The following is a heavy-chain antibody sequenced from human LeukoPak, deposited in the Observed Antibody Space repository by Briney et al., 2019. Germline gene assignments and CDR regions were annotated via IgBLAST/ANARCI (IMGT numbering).Heavy chain of an antibody. CDR1: GFTFSSYA. V-gene: IGHV3-23*01. Sequence: PGGSLRLSCAASGFTFSSYAMSWVRQAPGKGLGWVSAISGSGGSTYYADSVKGRFTISRDNSKNTLYLQMNSLRAEDTAVYYCAKALLWFGGHYFDYWGQGTLVTVSS. J-gene: IGHJ4*02. CDR2: ISGSGGST. D-gene: IGHD3-10*01. CDR3: AKALLWFGGHYFDY.